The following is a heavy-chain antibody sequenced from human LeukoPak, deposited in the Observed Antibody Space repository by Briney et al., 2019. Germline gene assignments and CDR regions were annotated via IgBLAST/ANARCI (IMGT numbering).Heavy chain of an antibody. CDR2: IYCSGSA. Sequence: SETLSLICTVSGGSISGCNYYWGWIRQPPGRGLEWIGSIYCSGSAYYNPSLKSRVTISVDTSKRQFSLELRSVTAADTAVYYCARHSSMTTVAFDYWGQGTLGTVSS. CDR3: ARHSSMTTVAFDY. D-gene: IGHD4-23*01. V-gene: IGHV4-39*01. J-gene: IGHJ4*02. CDR1: GGSISGCNYY.